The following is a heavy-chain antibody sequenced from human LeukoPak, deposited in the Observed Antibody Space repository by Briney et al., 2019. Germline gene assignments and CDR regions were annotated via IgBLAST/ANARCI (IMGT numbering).Heavy chain of an antibody. CDR2: ISSSSSYI. CDR1: GFTFSSHS. Sequence: GGSLRLSCAASGFTFSSHSMNWVRQAPGKGLEWVSSISSSSSYIDYADSVKGRFTISRDNAKNSLYLQMNSLRAEDTAVYYCASGIGSATRSGYDYWGQGTLVTVSS. J-gene: IGHJ4*02. V-gene: IGHV3-21*01. CDR3: ASGIGSATRSGYDY. D-gene: IGHD3-3*01.